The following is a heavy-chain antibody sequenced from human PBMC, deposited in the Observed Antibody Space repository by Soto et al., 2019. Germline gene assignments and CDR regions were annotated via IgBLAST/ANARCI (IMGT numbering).Heavy chain of an antibody. CDR3: ARSGNSGIDS. J-gene: IGHJ4*02. CDR1: GFTFSRYG. CDR2: IWYDGSNK. D-gene: IGHD2-21*02. V-gene: IGHV3-33*01. Sequence: QVQLVESGGGVVQPGRSLRLSCAASGFTFSRYGMHWVRQAPGKGLEWVAVIWYDGSNKYYADSVKGRFTISRDNSKNTLYLQMSSLRAEDTAVYYCARSGNSGIDSWGQGTLVTVSS.